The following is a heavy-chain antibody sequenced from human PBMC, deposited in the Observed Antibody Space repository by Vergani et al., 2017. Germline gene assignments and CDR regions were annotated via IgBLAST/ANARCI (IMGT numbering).Heavy chain of an antibody. CDR1: GYTFTNYA. Sequence: QVQLVQSGAEVKKPGASVKVSCKASGYTFTNYAIHWVRQAPGQRLEWMGWINAGNGKTKYSQRFQGRVTITRDTSASTGYMELSRLRSEDTAVYYCARGGQFLEELNDWGQGTLVTVSS. J-gene: IGHJ4*02. V-gene: IGHV1-3*01. D-gene: IGHD3-16*01. CDR3: ARGGQFLEELND. CDR2: INAGNGKT.